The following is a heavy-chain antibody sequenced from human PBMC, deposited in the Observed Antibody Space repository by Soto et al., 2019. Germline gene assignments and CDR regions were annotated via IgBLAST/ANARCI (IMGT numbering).Heavy chain of an antibody. CDR2: IFYSGST. CDR1: GGSVNSYY. CDR3: ARDQYDFRSGSYYYAMEV. J-gene: IGHJ6*02. Sequence: SETLSLTCTVSGGSVNSYYWSWIRQPPGKGLEWIGYIFYSGSTKSNPSLKSRVTMSVDMSKNQFSLRLTSVTAADTAVYYCARDQYDFRSGSYYYAMEVWGQGTKVTVSS. V-gene: IGHV4-59*02. D-gene: IGHD3-3*01.